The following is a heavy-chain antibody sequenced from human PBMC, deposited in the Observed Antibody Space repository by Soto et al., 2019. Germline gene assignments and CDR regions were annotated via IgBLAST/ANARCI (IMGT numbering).Heavy chain of an antibody. CDR3: ASNYYGLGSYVNRFDP. Sequence: QVQLQESGPGLVKPSQTLSLTCTVSGGSISSGYYYWSWIRQPPGKGLEWIAYMYYSGSTYYNPYLKSRVTMSVDTSQNQSSLKLSSVTDADTAMYYGASNYYGLGSYVNRFDPWGQGTLVTVSS. CDR2: MYYSGST. D-gene: IGHD3-10*01. J-gene: IGHJ5*02. V-gene: IGHV4-30-4*01. CDR1: GGSISSGYYY.